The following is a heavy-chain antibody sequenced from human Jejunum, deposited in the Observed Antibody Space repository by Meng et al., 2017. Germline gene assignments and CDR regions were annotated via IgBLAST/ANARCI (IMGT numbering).Heavy chain of an antibody. J-gene: IGHJ5*02. V-gene: IGHV4-31*03. Sequence: QVQRPEAGPGLVKPSQTLSLTCTVSGGSLRTGAYYWSWIRQHPGKGLEWIGYIYYTGSTFYNPSLKSRVSISLETSKNQFSLKVTSVTAADTAFYYCARLGITETIGGFDPWGQGILVTVSS. CDR3: ARLGITETIGGFDP. D-gene: IGHD1-7*01. CDR1: GGSLRTGAYY. CDR2: IYYTGST.